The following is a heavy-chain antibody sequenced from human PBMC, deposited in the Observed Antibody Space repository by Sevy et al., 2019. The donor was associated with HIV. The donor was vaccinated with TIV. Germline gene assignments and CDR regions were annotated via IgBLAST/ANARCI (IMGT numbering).Heavy chain of an antibody. V-gene: IGHV3-30*18. CDR2: ISYDGSDK. D-gene: IGHD3-22*01. CDR1: GFTFSSYG. J-gene: IGHJ4*02. Sequence: GGSLRLSCAASGFTFSSYGMHWVRQAPGKGLEWVAVISYDGSDKFYADSVKGRFTISRDNSKNTVYLQMNSLGPEDAAVYYCAKDLLGDYYDSSAVLDYWGQGTLVTVSS. CDR3: AKDLLGDYYDSSAVLDY.